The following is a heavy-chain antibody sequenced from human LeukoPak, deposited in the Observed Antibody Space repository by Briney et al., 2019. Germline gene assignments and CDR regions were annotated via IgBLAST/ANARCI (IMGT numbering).Heavy chain of an antibody. J-gene: IGHJ4*02. CDR3: ARLRSGCPRY. V-gene: IGHV4-39*01. D-gene: IGHD6-19*01. CDR2: IYYSGST. Sequence: PSETLSLTCTVSGGSISSSSYYWGWIRQPPGKGLEWIGSIYYSGSTYYNPSLKSRVTISVDTSKNQFSLKLSSVTAADTAVYYCARLRSGCPRYWSQGTLVTVSS. CDR1: GGSISSSSYY.